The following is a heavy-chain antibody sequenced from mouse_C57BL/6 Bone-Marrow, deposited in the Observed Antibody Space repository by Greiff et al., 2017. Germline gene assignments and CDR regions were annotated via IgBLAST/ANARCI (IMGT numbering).Heavy chain of an antibody. CDR3: ARGDYYGPWFAY. V-gene: IGHV1-72*01. D-gene: IGHD1-2*01. CDR1: GYTFTSYW. J-gene: IGHJ3*01. Sequence: VQLQQPGAELVKPGASVKLSCNASGYTFTSYWMHWVKQRPGRGLEWIGRIDPNSGGTKYNEKFKSKATLTVDKPSSTAYMQLSSLTSDDSAVYYCARGDYYGPWFAYWGQGTLVTVSA. CDR2: IDPNSGGT.